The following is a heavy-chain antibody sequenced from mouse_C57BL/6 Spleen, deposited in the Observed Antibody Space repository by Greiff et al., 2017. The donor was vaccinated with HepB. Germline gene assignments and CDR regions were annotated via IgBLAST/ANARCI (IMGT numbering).Heavy chain of an antibody. D-gene: IGHD2-3*01. V-gene: IGHV1-5*01. CDR3: TRVGDGYYVGYYAMDY. CDR2: IYPGNSDT. CDR1: GYTFTSYW. Sequence: EVHLQQSGTVLARPGASVKMSCKTSGYTFTSYWMHWVKQRPGQGLEWIGAIYPGNSDTSYNQKFKGKAKLTAVTSASTAYMELSSLTNEDSAVYYCTRVGDGYYVGYYAMDYWGQGTSVTVSS. J-gene: IGHJ4*01.